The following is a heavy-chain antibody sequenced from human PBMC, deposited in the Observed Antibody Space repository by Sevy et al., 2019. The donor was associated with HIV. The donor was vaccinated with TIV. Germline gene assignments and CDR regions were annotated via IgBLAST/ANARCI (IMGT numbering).Heavy chain of an antibody. D-gene: IGHD3-22*01. J-gene: IGHJ4*02. CDR3: ARDLNFNYYDSSGYFDY. V-gene: IGHV3-74*01. CDR1: GFTFSSYW. Sequence: GGSLRLSCAASGFTFSSYWMHWVRQAPGKGLVWVSRINSDGSSTSNADSVKGRFTISRDNAKNTLYLQMNSLRAEDTAVYYCARDLNFNYYDSSGYFDYWGQGTLVTVSS. CDR2: INSDGSST.